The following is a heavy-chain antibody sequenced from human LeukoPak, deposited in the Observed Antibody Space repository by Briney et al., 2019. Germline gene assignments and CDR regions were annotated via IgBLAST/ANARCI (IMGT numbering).Heavy chain of an antibody. D-gene: IGHD6-6*01. V-gene: IGHV1-69*06. J-gene: IGHJ5*02. CDR3: ARDGIAARPDVWFDP. CDR1: GGTFSSYA. CDR2: IIPIFGTA. Sequence: SVKVSCKASGGTFSSYAISWVRQAPGQGLEWMGGIIPIFGTANYAQKFQGRVTITADKSTSTAYMELSSLRSEDTAVYYCARDGIAARPDVWFDPWGQGTLVTVSS.